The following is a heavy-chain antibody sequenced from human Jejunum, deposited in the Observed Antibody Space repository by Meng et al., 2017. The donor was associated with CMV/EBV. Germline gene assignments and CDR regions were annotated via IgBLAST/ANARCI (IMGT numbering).Heavy chain of an antibody. CDR3: AKDKVLVSPYYYGMDV. Sequence: TFVSYGMHWVRQAPGKGMEGVAFIRHDGTTKYSAGSVEGRFTISRDNSKNTLYLQMNDLRAEDTAVYYCAKDKVLVSPYYYGMDVWGQGTTVTVSS. CDR1: TFVSYG. CDR2: IRHDGTTK. V-gene: IGHV3-30*02. D-gene: IGHD2-2*01. J-gene: IGHJ6*02.